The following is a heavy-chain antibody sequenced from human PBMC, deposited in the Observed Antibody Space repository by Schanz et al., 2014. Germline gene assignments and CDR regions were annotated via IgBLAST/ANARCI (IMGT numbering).Heavy chain of an antibody. CDR2: ISSSNNYI. Sequence: EVQVVESGGGLVKPGGSLRLSCAASEFIFSTYSMNWVRQAPGKGLEWVSSISSSNNYIYYSDSVKGRFSISRDNAKNSLYLQMSSLTADDTAVYYCAKDRWGEGSDSAWYDYWGQGTLVTVSS. CDR1: EFIFSTYS. V-gene: IGHV3-21*02. D-gene: IGHD6-19*01. J-gene: IGHJ4*02. CDR3: AKDRWGEGSDSAWYDY.